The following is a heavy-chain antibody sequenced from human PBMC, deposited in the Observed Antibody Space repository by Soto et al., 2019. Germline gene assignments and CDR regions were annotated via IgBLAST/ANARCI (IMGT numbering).Heavy chain of an antibody. J-gene: IGHJ4*02. CDR2: ISWDDSK. CDR3: ANTGAENWALDF. V-gene: IGHV2-5*02. Sequence: QITLKESGPTLVRPPQTLTLTCAFSGFSLSTSGVGVGWIRQPPGKALEWLAVISWDDSKHYSPSLRSRLTITKDTSKNLVVLTMTSMDPVYRGTYYLANTGAENWALDFWGQGTLVTVSS. D-gene: IGHD7-27*01. CDR1: GFSLSTSGVG.